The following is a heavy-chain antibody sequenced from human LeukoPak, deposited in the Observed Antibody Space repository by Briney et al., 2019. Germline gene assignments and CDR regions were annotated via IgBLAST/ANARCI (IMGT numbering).Heavy chain of an antibody. V-gene: IGHV4-59*11. Sequence: SETLSLTCNFSAVSISRHFWSWIRQTPEKGLEWLGYVFSSGSTNYNPSLKSRITISLETSKHQFSLTLNSVTAADTAVYYCAREYDYWGLGTLVTVSS. CDR2: VFSSGST. J-gene: IGHJ4*01. CDR1: AVSISRHF. CDR3: AREYDY.